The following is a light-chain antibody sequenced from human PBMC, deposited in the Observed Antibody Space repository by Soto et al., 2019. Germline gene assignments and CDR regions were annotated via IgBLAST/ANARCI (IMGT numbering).Light chain of an antibody. CDR2: AVS. CDR3: QQTYNTPFP. J-gene: IGKJ5*01. Sequence: DIQMTQSPSSLSASVGDRVTITCRASQSISSYLNWYQQKPGKAPKVLIYAVSTLQSGVPSRLSGDESGTDFTLTISSLQPEDFATYICQQTYNTPFPFGQGTRLEIX. V-gene: IGKV1-39*01. CDR1: QSISSY.